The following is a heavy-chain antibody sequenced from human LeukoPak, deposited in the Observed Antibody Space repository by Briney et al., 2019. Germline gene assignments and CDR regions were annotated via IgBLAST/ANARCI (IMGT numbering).Heavy chain of an antibody. Sequence: SMKVSCKASGGTFSSYAISWVRQAPGQGLEWMGGIIPIFGTANYAQKFQGRVTITADESTSTAYMELSSLRSEDTAVYYCARTSREMAATTGYFDYWGQGTLVTVSS. CDR1: GGTFSSYA. CDR2: IIPIFGTA. J-gene: IGHJ4*02. D-gene: IGHD5-24*01. CDR3: ARTSREMAATTGYFDY. V-gene: IGHV1-69*13.